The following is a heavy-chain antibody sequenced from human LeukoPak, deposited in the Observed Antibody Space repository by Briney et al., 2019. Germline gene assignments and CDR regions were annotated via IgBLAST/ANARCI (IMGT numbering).Heavy chain of an antibody. CDR3: ARDLYYYDSGGPDY. J-gene: IGHJ4*02. V-gene: IGHV1-69*05. D-gene: IGHD3-22*01. CDR2: IIPISGVS. Sequence: ASVKVSCKTSGDTFSSYGLNWVCQAPGQGLEWMGRIIPISGVSNYAQKFQDRVTINTDESTSTVYMELSSLRYEDTAVYYCARDLYYYDSGGPDYWGQGTLVSASS. CDR1: GDTFSSYG.